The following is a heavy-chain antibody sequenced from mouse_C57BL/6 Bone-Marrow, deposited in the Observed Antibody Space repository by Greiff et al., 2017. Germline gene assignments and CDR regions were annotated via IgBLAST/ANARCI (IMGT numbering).Heavy chain of an antibody. CDR3: ARAGDGYYGGGYYAMDY. CDR1: GFTFSSYA. CDR2: ISDGGSYT. J-gene: IGHJ4*01. Sequence: EVMLVESGGGLVKPGGSLKLSCAASGFTFSSYAMSWVRQTPEKRLEWVATISDGGSYTYYPDNVKGRFTISREKAKNNLYLQMSHLKSEDTAMYYCARAGDGYYGGGYYAMDYWGQGTSVTVSS. V-gene: IGHV5-4*03. D-gene: IGHD2-3*01.